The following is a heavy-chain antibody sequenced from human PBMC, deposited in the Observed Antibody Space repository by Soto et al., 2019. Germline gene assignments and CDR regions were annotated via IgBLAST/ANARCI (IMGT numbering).Heavy chain of an antibody. J-gene: IGHJ6*02. CDR2: IIPIFGTA. Sequence: SVKVSCKASGGTFSSYPISWVRQAPGQGVAWMGGIIPIFGTANYAQKFQGRVTITADECTSIAYMELSSLRSEDTAVYYCASSYDFWSGYQPRYYYYGMDVWGQGTTVTVSS. D-gene: IGHD3-3*01. CDR1: GGTFSSYP. V-gene: IGHV1-69*13. CDR3: ASSYDFWSGYQPRYYYYGMDV.